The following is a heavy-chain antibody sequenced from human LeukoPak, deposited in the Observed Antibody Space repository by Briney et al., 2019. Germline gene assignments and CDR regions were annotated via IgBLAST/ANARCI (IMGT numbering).Heavy chain of an antibody. CDR1: GGTFSSYA. CDR3: ARVVRYDYSNYYFDY. V-gene: IGHV1-69*05. CDR2: IIPIFGTA. J-gene: IGHJ4*02. Sequence: SVKVSCKASGGTFSSYAISWVRQAPGQGLEWMGGIIPIFGTANYVQKFQGRVTITTDESTSTAYMELSSLRSEDTAVYYCARVVRYDYSNYYFDYWGQGTLVTVSS. D-gene: IGHD4-11*01.